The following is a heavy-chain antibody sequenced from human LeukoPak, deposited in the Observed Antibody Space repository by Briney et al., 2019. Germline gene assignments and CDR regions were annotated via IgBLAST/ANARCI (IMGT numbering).Heavy chain of an antibody. CDR2: ISSSGSTI. CDR1: GFTFSDYY. V-gene: IGHV3-11*04. J-gene: IGHJ3*02. Sequence: GGSLRLSCAASGFTFSDYYMSWIRQAPGKGLEGVSYISSSGSTIYYADSVRGRFTISRDNAKNSLYLQMNSLRAEDTAVYYCARMDYYDSSGYPPVDIWGQGTTVTVSS. D-gene: IGHD3-22*01. CDR3: ARMDYYDSSGYPPVDI.